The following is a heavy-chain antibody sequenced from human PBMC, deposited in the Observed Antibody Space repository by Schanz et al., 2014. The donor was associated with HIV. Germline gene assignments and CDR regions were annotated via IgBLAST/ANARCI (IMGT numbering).Heavy chain of an antibody. D-gene: IGHD3-9*01. V-gene: IGHV3-48*02. CDR3: ARDLLLAPNDWLNAFDV. CDR2: ISSSGRTI. Sequence: EVRLVESGGGLVQPGGSLRLSCAASGFRFSRYSMNWVRQAPGKGLEWISYISSSGRTIYYADSVKGRFTISRDNAENSLYLQMNRLRDEDTAVYYCARDLLLAPNDWLNAFDVWGQGTTVTVSS. CDR1: GFRFSRYS. J-gene: IGHJ3*01.